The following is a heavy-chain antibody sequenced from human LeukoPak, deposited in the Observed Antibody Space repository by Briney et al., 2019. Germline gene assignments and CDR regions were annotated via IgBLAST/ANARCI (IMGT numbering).Heavy chain of an antibody. CDR2: ISYDGSNK. CDR3: AKTLYGSGKGVDY. CDR1: GFTFSSYG. V-gene: IGHV3-30*18. J-gene: IGHJ4*02. D-gene: IGHD3-10*01. Sequence: PGRSLRLSCAASGFTFSSYGMHWVRQAPGKGLEWVAVISYDGSNKYYADSVKGRFTISSDNSKNTLYLQMNSLRAEDTAVYYCAKTLYGSGKGVDYWGQGTLVTVSS.